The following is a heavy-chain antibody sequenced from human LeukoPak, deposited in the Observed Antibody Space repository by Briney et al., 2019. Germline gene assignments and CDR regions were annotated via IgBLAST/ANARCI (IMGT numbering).Heavy chain of an antibody. CDR1: GGSISSYY. CDR2: IYHSGST. J-gene: IGHJ4*02. CDR3: ARDRRDYYDSGVDY. V-gene: IGHV4-38-2*02. Sequence: SETLSLTCTVSGGSISSYYWGWIRQPPGKGLEWIGSIYHSGSTYYNPSLKSRVTISVDTSKNQFSLKLSSVTAADTAVYYCARDRRDYYDSGVDYWGQGTLVTVSS. D-gene: IGHD3-22*01.